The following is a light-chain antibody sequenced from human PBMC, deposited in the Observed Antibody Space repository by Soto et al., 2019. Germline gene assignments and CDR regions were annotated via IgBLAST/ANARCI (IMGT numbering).Light chain of an antibody. J-gene: IGLJ1*01. CDR2: QDN. CDR3: QAWDTSAYSV. Sequence: SYELTQPPSVSVSPGQTASITCSGDRLGNKYVCWYQQKPGQSPVLVIYQDNKRPSGIPERFSSSNSGNTATLTISGTQAMDEADYYCQAWDTSAYSVFGIGTKLTVL. V-gene: IGLV3-1*01. CDR1: RLGNKY.